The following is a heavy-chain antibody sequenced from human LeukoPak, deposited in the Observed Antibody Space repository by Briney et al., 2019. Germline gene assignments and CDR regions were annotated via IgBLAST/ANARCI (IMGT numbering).Heavy chain of an antibody. CDR1: GGSISSYY. V-gene: IGHV4-59*01. J-gene: IGHJ4*02. CDR3: AKDDYGSGSYYNGLDY. Sequence: SETLSLTCTVSGGSISSYYWSWIRQPPGKGLEWIGYIDYSGSTNYNPSLKSRVTISVDTSKNQFSLKLSSVTAADTALYYCAKDDYGSGSYYNGLDYWGQGTLVTVSS. CDR2: IDYSGST. D-gene: IGHD3-10*01.